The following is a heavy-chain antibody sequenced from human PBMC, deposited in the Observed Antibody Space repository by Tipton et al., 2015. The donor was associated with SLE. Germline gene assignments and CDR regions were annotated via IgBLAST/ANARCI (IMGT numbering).Heavy chain of an antibody. J-gene: IGHJ4*02. CDR1: GYTFTNYG. D-gene: IGHD2-8*02. CDR2: ISTNNGDT. V-gene: IGHV1-18*01. CDR3: ARECSGTGCLDY. Sequence: QLVQSGAEVGKPGASVKVSCKASGYTFTNYGISWVRQAPGQGLEWMGWISTNNGDTKYAQRFQGRVTMTTDTSTSTTYMALRSPRSDDTAIYYCARECSGTGCLDYWGQGTLVTVSS.